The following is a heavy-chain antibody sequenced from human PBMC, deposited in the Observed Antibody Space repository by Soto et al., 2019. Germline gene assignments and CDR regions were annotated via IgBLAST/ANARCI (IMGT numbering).Heavy chain of an antibody. Sequence: EVQVLESGGGLGQPGGSLRLSCAASGFTFSSYAMSWVRQAPGKGLEWVSAISGGGVATNYADSVKGRFTISRDNSKNTLYLQMTSLRAEDTAVYYCAKGRESSGSYRPFAYWGQGTLVTVSS. CDR3: AKGRESSGSYRPFAY. V-gene: IGHV3-23*01. CDR1: GFTFSSYA. D-gene: IGHD3-22*01. CDR2: ISGGGVAT. J-gene: IGHJ4*02.